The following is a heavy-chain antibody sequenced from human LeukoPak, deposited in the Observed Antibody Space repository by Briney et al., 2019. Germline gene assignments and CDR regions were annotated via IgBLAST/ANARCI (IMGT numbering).Heavy chain of an antibody. Sequence: GGSLRLSCAASGFTVSSNYMIWVRQAPGKGLEWVSVIHSGGSTYYADSVKGRFTLSRDTSKSTLYLQMNSLRAEDTAVYYCARVQLVVVPPAYTFDYWGQGTLVTVSS. CDR3: ARVQLVVVPPAYTFDY. V-gene: IGHV3-66*01. J-gene: IGHJ4*02. CDR1: GFTVSSNY. CDR2: IHSGGST. D-gene: IGHD2-2*01.